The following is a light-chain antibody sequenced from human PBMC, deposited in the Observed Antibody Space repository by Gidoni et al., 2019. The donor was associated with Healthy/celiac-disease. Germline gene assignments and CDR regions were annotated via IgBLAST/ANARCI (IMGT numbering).Light chain of an antibody. V-gene: IGLV1-40*01. CDR2: GNS. CDR3: QSYDSSLSGSLV. Sequence: QSVLTQPPSVSGAPGQRVPISCTGSSSNIGAGYDVHWYQQLPGTAPKLLIYGNSNRPSGVPDRFSGSKSGTSASLAITGLQAEDEADYYCQSYDSSLSGSLVFGTGTKVTVL. CDR1: SSNIGAGYD. J-gene: IGLJ1*01.